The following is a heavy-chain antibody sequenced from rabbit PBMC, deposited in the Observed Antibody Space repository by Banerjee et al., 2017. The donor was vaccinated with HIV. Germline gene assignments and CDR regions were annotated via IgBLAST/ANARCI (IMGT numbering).Heavy chain of an antibody. V-gene: IGHV1S40*01. CDR2: IGAGSGRI. J-gene: IGHJ4*01. D-gene: IGHD1-1*01. CDR1: GFSFSSGYY. Sequence: QSLEESGGDLVKPGASLTLTCTASGFSFSSGYYMCWVRQAPGKGLEWIACIGAGSGRIYYTSWAKGRFTISKTSSTTVTLQMTSLTAADTATYFCARVNAGSSGYPYYFNLWGPGTLVTVS. CDR3: ARVNAGSSGYPYYFNL.